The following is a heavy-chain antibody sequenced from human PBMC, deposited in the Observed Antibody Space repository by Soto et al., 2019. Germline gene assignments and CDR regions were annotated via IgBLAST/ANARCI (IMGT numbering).Heavy chain of an antibody. J-gene: IGHJ6*02. V-gene: IGHV3-23*01. Sequence: GGSLRLSCAASGFTFSTFVMTWVRQVPGEGLEWVSSITGSGKSAYYADSVKGRVTISRDNSKNTPYLQISSLRVDDTAVYHCAVHLGQNYLPKDGWGQGTTVTVSS. CDR3: AVHLGQNYLPKDG. CDR1: GFTFSTFV. CDR2: ITGSGKSA. D-gene: IGHD1-7*01.